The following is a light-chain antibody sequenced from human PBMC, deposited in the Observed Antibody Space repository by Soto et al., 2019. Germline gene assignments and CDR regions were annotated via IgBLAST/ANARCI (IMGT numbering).Light chain of an antibody. CDR1: QGISSY. CDR3: QQLNSYPGIRFT. Sequence: DIQLTQSPSFLSASVGDRVTITCRASQGISSYLAWYQQKPGKAPKLLIYAASTLQSGVPSRFSGSGSGTEFTLTISSLQPEDFATYYCQQLNSYPGIRFTFGPGTKVDIK. CDR2: AAS. J-gene: IGKJ3*01. V-gene: IGKV1-9*01.